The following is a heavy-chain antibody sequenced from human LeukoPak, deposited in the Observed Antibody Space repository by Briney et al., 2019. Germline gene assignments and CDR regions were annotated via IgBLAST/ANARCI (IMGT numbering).Heavy chain of an antibody. CDR2: IWEDGSNI. V-gene: IGHV3-33*01. CDR3: ARISSDSISYYDH. D-gene: IGHD3-22*01. CDR1: GFTFSTYG. J-gene: IGHJ4*02. Sequence: GGSLRLSCAASGFTFSTYGMHWVRQAPGKGLECVAGIWEDGSNIYYADSVKGRFIISRDNSKNTLYLQMNSLRAEDTAVYYCARISSDSISYYDHWGQGTLVTVSS.